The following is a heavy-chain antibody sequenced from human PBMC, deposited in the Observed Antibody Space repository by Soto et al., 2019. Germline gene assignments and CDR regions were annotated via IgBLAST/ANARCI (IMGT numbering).Heavy chain of an antibody. Sequence: PGESLKISCKGSGYNFANYWIGWVRQMPGKGLEWMGIIYPGNSDTRYSPSFQGQVTISADTSISTAYLEWSSLKASDTAMYYCATPPYSDAFDIWGQGTMVTVSS. CDR1: GYNFANYW. CDR3: ATPPYSDAFDI. J-gene: IGHJ3*02. CDR2: IYPGNSDT. D-gene: IGHD2-15*01. V-gene: IGHV5-51*01.